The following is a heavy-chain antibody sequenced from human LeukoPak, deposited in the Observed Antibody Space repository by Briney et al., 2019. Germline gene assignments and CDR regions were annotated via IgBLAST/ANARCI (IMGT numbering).Heavy chain of an antibody. CDR2: ISGSGGST. J-gene: IGHJ4*02. V-gene: IGHV3-23*01. CDR1: GFTFSSYA. CDR3: AKDTVAAVAVPY. Sequence: GGSLRLSCAASGFTFSSYAMSWVRQAPGKGLEWVSAISGSGGSTYYAGSVKGRFTISRDNSKNTLYLQMNSLRAEDTAVYYCAKDTVAAVAVPYWGQGTLVTVSS. D-gene: IGHD6-19*01.